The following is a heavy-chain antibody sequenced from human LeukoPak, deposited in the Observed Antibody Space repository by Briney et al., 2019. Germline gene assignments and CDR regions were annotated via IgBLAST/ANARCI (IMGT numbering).Heavy chain of an antibody. Sequence: GGSLRLSCAASGFTFSDYYMSWIRQAPGKGLEWVSYISSSGSTIYYADSVKGRFTISRDNAKNSLYLQMNSLRAEDTAVYYCARESPSATGTTCFDYWGQGTLVTVSS. J-gene: IGHJ4*02. CDR3: ARESPSATGTTCFDY. D-gene: IGHD1-7*01. CDR2: ISSSGSTI. CDR1: GFTFSDYY. V-gene: IGHV3-11*04.